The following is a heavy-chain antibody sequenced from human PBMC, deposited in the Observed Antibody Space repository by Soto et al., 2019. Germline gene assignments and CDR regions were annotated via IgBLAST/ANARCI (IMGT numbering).Heavy chain of an antibody. V-gene: IGHV1-18*04. CDR1: GYTFTSYG. CDR3: ARDGRRYSSSWAFDY. J-gene: IGHJ4*02. D-gene: IGHD6-13*01. CDR2: ISAYNGNT. Sequence: GASVKVSCKASGYTFTSYGISWVRQAPGQGPEWMGWISAYNGNTNYAQKLQGRVTMTTDTSTSTAYMELRSLRSDDTAVYYCARDGRRYSSSWAFDYWGQGTLVTVSS.